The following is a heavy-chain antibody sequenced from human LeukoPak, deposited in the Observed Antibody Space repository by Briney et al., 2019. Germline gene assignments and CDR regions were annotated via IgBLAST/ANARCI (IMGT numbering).Heavy chain of an antibody. D-gene: IGHD2-15*01. V-gene: IGHV3-11*01. CDR2: ISRSSSSI. CDR1: GFTFSDSD. CDR3: ARSYCSGGSCYIFFDY. J-gene: IGHJ4*02. Sequence: PGGSLRLSCAASGFTFSDSDMNWIRQAPGKGLEWVSYISRSSSSIYYADSVKGRFSISRDNAKNSLSLQMNSLRAEDTAVYYCARSYCSGGSCYIFFDYWGQGTLVTVSS.